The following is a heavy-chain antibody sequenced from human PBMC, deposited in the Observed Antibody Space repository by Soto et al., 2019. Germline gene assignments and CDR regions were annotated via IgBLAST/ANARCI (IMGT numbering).Heavy chain of an antibody. CDR2: INAGNGNT. V-gene: IGHV1-2*02. J-gene: IGHJ4*02. D-gene: IGHD3-22*01. Sequence: ASVKVSCKASGYTFTGYYMHWVRQAPGQRLEWMGWINAGNGNTKYSQNFQGRVTMTRDTSISTAYMELSRLRSDDTAVYYCARGKRYDSSGYGGQKYYFDYWGQGTLVTVSS. CDR1: GYTFTGYY. CDR3: ARGKRYDSSGYGGQKYYFDY.